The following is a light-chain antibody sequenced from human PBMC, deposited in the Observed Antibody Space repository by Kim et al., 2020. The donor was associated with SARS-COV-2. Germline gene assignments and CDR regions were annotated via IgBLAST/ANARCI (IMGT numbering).Light chain of an antibody. CDR1: SSDVGGYNY. V-gene: IGLV2-14*03. Sequence: GQSITISCTGTSSDVGGYNYVSWYQQHPGKAPKLMIYDVSNRPSGVSNRFSGSKSGNTPSLTISGLQAEDEADYYCSSYTSSSTRVFGGGTKLTVL. J-gene: IGLJ3*02. CDR3: SSYTSSSTRV. CDR2: DVS.